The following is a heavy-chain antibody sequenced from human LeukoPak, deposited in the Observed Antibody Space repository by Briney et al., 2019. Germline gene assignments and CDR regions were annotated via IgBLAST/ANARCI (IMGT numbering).Heavy chain of an antibody. CDR2: INPSGGST. CDR3: ARDMLYYDSSGFSDY. D-gene: IGHD3-22*01. J-gene: IGHJ4*02. CDR1: GYTFTSYY. Sequence: ASEKVSCKASGYTFTSYYMHWGRQAPGQGREWVGIINPSGGSTSDAQKFQGRVTMTRDTSTSTVYMELSSLRSEDTAVYYCARDMLYYDSSGFSDYWGQGTLVTVSS. V-gene: IGHV1-46*01.